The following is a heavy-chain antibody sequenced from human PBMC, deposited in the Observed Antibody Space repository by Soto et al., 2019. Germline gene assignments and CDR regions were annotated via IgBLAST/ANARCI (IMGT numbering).Heavy chain of an antibody. J-gene: IGHJ6*04. V-gene: IGHV5-51*01. CDR1: GYSFTSYW. CDR2: IYPGDSDT. D-gene: IGHD3-10*01. CDR3: ATANVSGSYPGTPPKNYYGMDV. Sequence: PGESLKISCKGSGYSFTSYWIGWVRQMPGKGLECMGIIYPGDSDTRYSPSFQGQVTISADKSISTAYLQWSSLKASDTAMYYCATANVSGSYPGTPPKNYYGMDVWGKGTTVTVSS.